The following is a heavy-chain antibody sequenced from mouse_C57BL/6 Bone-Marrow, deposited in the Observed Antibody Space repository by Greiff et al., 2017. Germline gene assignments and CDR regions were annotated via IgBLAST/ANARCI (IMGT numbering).Heavy chain of an antibody. Sequence: VMLVESGAELVRPGASVKLSCKASGYTFTDYYINWVKQRPGQGLEWIARIYPGSGNTYYNEKFKGKATLTAEKSSSTAYMQLSSLTSEDSAVYFWARSQGYDYDGWYAYGGQGTLVTVSA. CDR1: GYTFTDYY. CDR3: ARSQGYDYDGWYAY. V-gene: IGHV1-76*01. J-gene: IGHJ3*01. D-gene: IGHD2-4*01. CDR2: IYPGSGNT.